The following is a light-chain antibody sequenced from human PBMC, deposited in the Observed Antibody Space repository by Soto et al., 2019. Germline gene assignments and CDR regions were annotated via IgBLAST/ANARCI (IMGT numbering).Light chain of an antibody. CDR2: DAS. CDR3: QQSSNWPSIT. Sequence: EVVLTQSPATLSLSPGEGVTLSCRASQSVGRYLAWYQQRPGQAPRLLISDASNRATGIPTRFSGSGSGADFTLTISSLEPEDFAVYYCQQSSNWPSITFGQGTRLAIK. CDR1: QSVGRY. V-gene: IGKV3-11*01. J-gene: IGKJ5*01.